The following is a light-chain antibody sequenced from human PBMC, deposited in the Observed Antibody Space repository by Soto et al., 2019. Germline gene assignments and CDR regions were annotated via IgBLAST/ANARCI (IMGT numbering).Light chain of an antibody. CDR3: HQRQSWPRT. CDR2: QTS. Sequence: VLTQSPGTLSLSPGESATLSCRASQSVSSSYLAWYQQKPGQAPRLLIYQTSIRAAGIPARFSASGSGTDFTLTISDVQPEDFALYYCHQRQSWPRTFGQGTKVDIK. J-gene: IGKJ1*01. CDR1: QSVSSSY. V-gene: IGKV3D-20*02.